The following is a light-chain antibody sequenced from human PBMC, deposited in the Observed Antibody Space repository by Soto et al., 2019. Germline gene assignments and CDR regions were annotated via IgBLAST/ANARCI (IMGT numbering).Light chain of an antibody. V-gene: IGKV3-20*01. CDR2: DAS. Sequence: EIVLTQSPDTLSLSPGERATLSCRASQSVRSNYLAWYQQKPGQAPRFLIYDASSRATGIPDRFGGSGSGTDFTLTISRLEPEDFAVYYCQQYGSSPLTFGGGTKVDIK. CDR1: QSVRSNY. CDR3: QQYGSSPLT. J-gene: IGKJ4*01.